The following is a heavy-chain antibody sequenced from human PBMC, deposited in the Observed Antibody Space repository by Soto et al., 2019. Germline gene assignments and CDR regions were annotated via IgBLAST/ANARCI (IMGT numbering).Heavy chain of an antibody. J-gene: IGHJ6*02. CDR1: GFTFSSYA. V-gene: IGHV3-23*01. D-gene: IGHD3-22*01. CDR3: AKAKPKWLSEDYYYYGMDV. Sequence: SLRLSCAASGFTFSSYAMSWVRQAPGKGLEWVSAISGSGGSTYYADSVKGRFTISRDNSKNTLYLQMNSLRAEDTAVYYCAKAKPKWLSEDYYYYGMDVWGQGTTVTVSS. CDR2: ISGSGGST.